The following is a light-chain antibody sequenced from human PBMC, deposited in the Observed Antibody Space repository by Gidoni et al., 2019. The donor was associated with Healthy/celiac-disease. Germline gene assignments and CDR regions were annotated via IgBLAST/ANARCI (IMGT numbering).Light chain of an antibody. CDR1: QSISSW. J-gene: IGKJ1*01. CDR3: QQYNSYSRT. V-gene: IGKV1-5*03. Sequence: DTQMTQSPSTLSASVGDRVTITCRASQSISSWLAWYQQKPGKAPKLLIYKASSLESGVPSRFSGSGSETEFTLTISSLQPDDFATYYCQQYNSYSRTFGQGTKVEIK. CDR2: KAS.